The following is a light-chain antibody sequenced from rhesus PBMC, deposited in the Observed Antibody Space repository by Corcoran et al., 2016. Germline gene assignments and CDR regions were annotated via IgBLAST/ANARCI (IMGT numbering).Light chain of an antibody. V-gene: IGKV1-44*03. Sequence: DIQMTQSPSALSASVGDRVTISCRASQNIYRNLAWYQQKPGKAPKILIYAVSNLQAGIPSRFSGSRTGTDFTLTISSLQPEDSATYYVQHYYDYPRTFGQGTKVEIK. CDR2: AVS. CDR1: QNIYRN. CDR3: QHYYDYPRT. J-gene: IGKJ1*01.